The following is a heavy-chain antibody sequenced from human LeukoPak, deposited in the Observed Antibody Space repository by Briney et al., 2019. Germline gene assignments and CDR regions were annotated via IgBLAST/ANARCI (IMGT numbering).Heavy chain of an antibody. D-gene: IGHD1-14*01. V-gene: IGHV1-46*01. CDR1: GYTFTNYY. Sequence: GASVKVSRKTSGYTFTNYYMHWVRQAPGQGPEWMGITRPSGGRTSYPQKFQGRVTMTWDMSTSTFYMELSSLTSDDTAVYYCAREGPETYNFDFWGQGTLVTVSS. CDR2: TRPSGGRT. CDR3: AREGPETYNFDF. J-gene: IGHJ4*02.